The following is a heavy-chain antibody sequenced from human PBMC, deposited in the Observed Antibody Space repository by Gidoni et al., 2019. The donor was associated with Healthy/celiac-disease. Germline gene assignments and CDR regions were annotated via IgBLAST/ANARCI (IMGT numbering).Heavy chain of an antibody. CDR2: IIPIFGTA. V-gene: IGHV1-69*01. J-gene: IGHJ6*02. D-gene: IGHD2-15*01. CDR1: GGTFSSYA. CDR3: ARFPDIVGPHKYGMDV. Sequence: QVQLVQSGAEVKKTGSSGKVSCKASGGTFSSYAISWVRPAPGQGLEWMGGIIPIFGTANYEQKFQGRVTITADESTSTAYMELSSLRSEDTAVYYCARFPDIVGPHKYGMDVWGQGTTVTVSS.